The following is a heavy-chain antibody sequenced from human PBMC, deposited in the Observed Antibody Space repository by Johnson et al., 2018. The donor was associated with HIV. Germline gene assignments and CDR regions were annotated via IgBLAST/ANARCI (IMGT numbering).Heavy chain of an antibody. CDR1: RFSFDDYA. CDR2: ISWNSGSI. Sequence: VESGGGLVQPGRSLRLSCAASRFSFDDYAMHWVRQAPGKGLEWVSGISWNSGSIGYVDSVKGRLTVSRDNAENSLYLQMNSLRTEDTALYYCAKDRYSYGSGAGMDACDIWGQGTMVTVSS. V-gene: IGHV3-9*01. D-gene: IGHD3-10*01. CDR3: AKDRYSYGSGAGMDACDI. J-gene: IGHJ3*02.